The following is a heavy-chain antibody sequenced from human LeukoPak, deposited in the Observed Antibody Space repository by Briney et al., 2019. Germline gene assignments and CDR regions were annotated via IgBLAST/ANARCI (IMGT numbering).Heavy chain of an antibody. CDR3: AGEDHTGYSSSLPRGYYYYYMDV. J-gene: IGHJ6*03. Sequence: SVKVSCKASGGTFSSYAISWVRQAPGQGLEWMGGIIPIFGTANYAQKFQGRVTITADESTSTAYMELSSLRSEDTAVYCCAGEDHTGYSSSLPRGYYYYYMDVWGKGTTVTVSS. CDR1: GGTFSSYA. CDR2: IIPIFGTA. V-gene: IGHV1-69*01. D-gene: IGHD6-13*01.